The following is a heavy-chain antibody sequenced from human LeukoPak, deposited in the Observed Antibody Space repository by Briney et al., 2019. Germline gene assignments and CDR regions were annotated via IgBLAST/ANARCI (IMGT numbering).Heavy chain of an antibody. CDR3: ARFYYDILTGPRRDAFDI. D-gene: IGHD3-9*01. J-gene: IGHJ3*02. CDR1: GGSISSYY. CDR2: IYYSGSP. V-gene: IGHV4-59*01. Sequence: SETLSLTCTVSGGSISSYYWSWIRQPPGKGLEWIGYIYYSGSPNYNPSLNSRVTISLDTSRNQFSLKLSSVTAADTAVYYCARFYYDILTGPRRDAFDIWGQGTMVTVSS.